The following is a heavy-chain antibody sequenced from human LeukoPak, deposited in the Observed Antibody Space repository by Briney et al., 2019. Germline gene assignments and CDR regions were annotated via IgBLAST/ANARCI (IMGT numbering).Heavy chain of an antibody. Sequence: SETLSLTCTVSGGSISSGSYYWSWIRQPAGKGLEWIGRIYTSGSTNYNPSLKSRVTISVDTSKNQFSLKLSSVTAADTAVYYCARDSSSWYLPDYWGQGTLVTVSS. D-gene: IGHD6-13*01. V-gene: IGHV4-61*02. CDR2: IYTSGST. CDR3: ARDSSSWYLPDY. CDR1: GGSISSGSYY. J-gene: IGHJ4*02.